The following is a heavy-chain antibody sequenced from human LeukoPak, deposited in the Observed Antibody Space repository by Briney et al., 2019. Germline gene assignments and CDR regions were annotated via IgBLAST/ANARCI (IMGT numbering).Heavy chain of an antibody. CDR1: GLIYSHYG. J-gene: IGHJ4*01. Sequence: GGSLRLSCAASGLIYSHYGMHWVRQAPGKGLEWVAVIWSDGSNRFYAGSVKGRFTISRDNSQNTLFLQMNSLRAEDTAMYYCARDAQRGFDYSNSLEYWGHGTLVTVSS. CDR3: ARDAQRGFDYSNSLEY. D-gene: IGHD4-11*01. CDR2: IWSDGSNR. V-gene: IGHV3-33*01.